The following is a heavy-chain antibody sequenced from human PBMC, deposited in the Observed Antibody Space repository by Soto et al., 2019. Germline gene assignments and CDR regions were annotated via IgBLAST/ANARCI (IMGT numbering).Heavy chain of an antibody. CDR3: AREGLYYDSSGYYSVPHFDY. CDR1: GGSISSGGYY. J-gene: IGHJ4*02. V-gene: IGHV4-31*03. CDR2: IYYSGST. D-gene: IGHD3-22*01. Sequence: TSETLSLTCTVSGGSISSGGYYWSWIRQHPGKGLEWIGYIYYSGSTYYNPSLKSRVTISVDTSKNQFSLKLSSVTAADTAVYYCAREGLYYDSSGYYSVPHFDYWGQGTLVTVSS.